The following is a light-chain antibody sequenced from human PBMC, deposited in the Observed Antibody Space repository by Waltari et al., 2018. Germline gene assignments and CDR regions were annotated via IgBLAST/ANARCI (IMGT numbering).Light chain of an antibody. J-gene: IGKJ4*01. V-gene: IGKV3-15*01. CDR3: QQYNRWPPVT. CDR2: GAS. Sequence: EVVMTQSPAALSVSPRERVTLSGKAIQNIDNNLVWYHQKTGQSPRLLIYGASTRATGVPARFSGSGSGTEFTLTIRSLQSEDCAVFYCQQYNRWPPVTFGGGTKVEIK. CDR1: QNIDNN.